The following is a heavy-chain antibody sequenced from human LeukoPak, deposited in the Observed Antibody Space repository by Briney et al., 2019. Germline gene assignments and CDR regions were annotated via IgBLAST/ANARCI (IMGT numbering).Heavy chain of an antibody. CDR1: RINFNSYW. J-gene: IGHJ4*02. D-gene: IGHD3/OR15-3a*01. Sequence: GGSLRLSCAVSRINFNSYWMTWVRQAPGKGLEWVANIKQDGSETYYMDSVKGRFSISRDNAKNSLYLQMNSLSAEDTAVYYCARALSDFWTGYFFDSWGQGTLVTVSS. CDR3: ARALSDFWTGYFFDS. V-gene: IGHV3-7*01. CDR2: IKQDGSET.